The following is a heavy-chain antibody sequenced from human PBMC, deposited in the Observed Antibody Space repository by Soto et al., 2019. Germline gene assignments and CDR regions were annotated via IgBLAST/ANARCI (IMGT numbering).Heavy chain of an antibody. V-gene: IGHV1-69*02. CDR1: GGTFSIYT. Sequence: QVQLVQSGAEVKKPGSSVKVSCKASGGTFSIYTISWVRQAPGQGLEWMGRIIPILGLANYAQKFQGRVTITADKSTSTAYMELSSLRSVDTAVYYCASRYDSSDYWGQGTLVTVSS. CDR2: IIPILGLA. CDR3: ASRYDSSDY. D-gene: IGHD3-22*01. J-gene: IGHJ4*02.